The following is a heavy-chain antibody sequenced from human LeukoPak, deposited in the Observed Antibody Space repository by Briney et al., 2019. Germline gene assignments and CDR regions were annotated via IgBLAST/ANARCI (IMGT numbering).Heavy chain of an antibody. CDR2: INHSGST. Sequence: ASETLSLTCAVYGGSFSGYYWSWIRQPPGKGLEWIGEINHSGSTNYNPSLKSRVTMSVDTSKNQFSLKLSSVTAADTAVYYCARSPALTRAGNAFDIWGQGTMVTVSS. D-gene: IGHD1-1*01. J-gene: IGHJ3*02. CDR1: GGSFSGYY. CDR3: ARSPALTRAGNAFDI. V-gene: IGHV4-34*01.